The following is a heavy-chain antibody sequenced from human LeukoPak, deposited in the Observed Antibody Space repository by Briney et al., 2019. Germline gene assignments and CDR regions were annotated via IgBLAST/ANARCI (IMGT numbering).Heavy chain of an antibody. V-gene: IGHV4-34*01. Sequence: SETLSLTCAVYGGSFSGYYWSWIRQPPGKGLEWIGEINHSGSTNYNPSLKSRVTISVDTSKNQFSLKLSSVTAADTAVYYCARGALLRYFDWLLPDHWFDPWGQGTLVTVSS. CDR3: ARGALLRYFDWLLPDHWFDP. CDR2: INHSGST. CDR1: GGSFSGYY. D-gene: IGHD3-9*01. J-gene: IGHJ5*02.